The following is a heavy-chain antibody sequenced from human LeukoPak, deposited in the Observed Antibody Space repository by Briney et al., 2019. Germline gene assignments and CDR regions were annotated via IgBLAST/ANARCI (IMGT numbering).Heavy chain of an antibody. J-gene: IGHJ4*02. CDR2: ISSSGSTI. CDR1: GFTFSDYY. Sequence: GGSLRLSCAASGFTFSDYYMSSIRQAPGKGLEWVSYISSSGSTIYYADSVKGRFPISRDNAKNSLYMQMNSLRAEDTAVYYCARDGTPLRSQGLLGYCSSTSCHQPDYFDYWGQGTLVTVSS. D-gene: IGHD2-2*01. V-gene: IGHV3-11*01. CDR3: ARDGTPLRSQGLLGYCSSTSCHQPDYFDY.